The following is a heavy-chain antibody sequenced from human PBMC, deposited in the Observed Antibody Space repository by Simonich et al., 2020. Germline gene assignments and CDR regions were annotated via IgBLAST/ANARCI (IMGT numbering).Heavy chain of an antibody. V-gene: IGHV3-48*01. Sequence: EVQLVESGGGLVQPVGSLRLSCAASGFTFSSYSMNWVRQSPGKGLEWVTYISSSSSTSYYADSVKGRFTISRDNAKNSLYLQMNSLRAEDTAVYYCARDSSYYAFDIWGQGTMVTVSS. J-gene: IGHJ3*02. CDR1: GFTFSSYS. D-gene: IGHD5-12*01. CDR3: ARDSSYYAFDI. CDR2: ISSSSSTS.